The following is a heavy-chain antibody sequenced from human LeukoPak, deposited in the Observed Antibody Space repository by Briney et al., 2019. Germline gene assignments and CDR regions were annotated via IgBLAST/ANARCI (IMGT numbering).Heavy chain of an antibody. CDR3: ARRAGAYSHPYDY. Sequence: GGSLRLSCAASGFTFSSYSMHWVRQAPGKGLEYVSVISSNGGSTYYANSVKGRFTISRDNSKNTLYLQMGSLRAEDTAVYYCARRAGAYSHPYDYWGQGTLVTVSS. V-gene: IGHV3-64*01. CDR1: GFTFSSYS. J-gene: IGHJ4*02. D-gene: IGHD4/OR15-4a*01. CDR2: ISSNGGST.